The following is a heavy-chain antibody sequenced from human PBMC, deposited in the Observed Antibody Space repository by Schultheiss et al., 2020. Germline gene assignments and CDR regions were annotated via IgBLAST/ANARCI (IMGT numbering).Heavy chain of an antibody. CDR3: ARIEKSIAALAGYYYYGMDV. J-gene: IGHJ6*02. V-gene: IGHV3-33*08. D-gene: IGHD6-6*01. CDR2: IWYDGSNK. Sequence: GGSLRLSCAASGFTFSDYDMLWVRQAPGKGLEWVAVIWYDGSNKYYADSVKGRFTISRDNSKNTLYLQMNSLRAEDTAVYYCARIEKSIAALAGYYYYGMDVWGQGTTVTVSS. CDR1: GFTFSDYD.